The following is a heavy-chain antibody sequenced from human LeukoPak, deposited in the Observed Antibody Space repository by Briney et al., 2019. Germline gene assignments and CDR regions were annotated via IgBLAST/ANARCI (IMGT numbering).Heavy chain of an antibody. D-gene: IGHD6-25*01. V-gene: IGHV4-4*07. Sequence: PSETLSLTCTVSGYSISSGYYWSWIRQPAGKGLEWIGRIYTSGSTNYNPSLKSRVTMSVDTSKNQFSLKLSSVTAADTAVYYCAREPEQRRMYYYYYYMDVWGKGTTVTVSS. CDR2: IYTSGST. CDR3: AREPEQRRMYYYYYYMDV. CDR1: GYSISSGYY. J-gene: IGHJ6*03.